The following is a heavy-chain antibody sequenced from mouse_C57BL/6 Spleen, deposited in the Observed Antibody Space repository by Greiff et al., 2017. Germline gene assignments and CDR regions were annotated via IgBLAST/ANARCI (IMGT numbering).Heavy chain of an antibody. D-gene: IGHD2-2*01. CDR1: GYTFTSYW. J-gene: IGHJ4*01. CDR3: ARRGGYGGDYYAMDD. V-gene: IGHV1-69*01. CDR2: IDPSDSHT. Sequence: QVQLQQPGAELVMPGASVKLSCKASGYTFTSYWMHWVKQRPGQGLEWIGEIDPSDSHTIYNQKFKGKSTLTVDKSSSTAYMQLSSLTSEDSAVYYCARRGGYGGDYYAMDDWGQGTSVTVSS.